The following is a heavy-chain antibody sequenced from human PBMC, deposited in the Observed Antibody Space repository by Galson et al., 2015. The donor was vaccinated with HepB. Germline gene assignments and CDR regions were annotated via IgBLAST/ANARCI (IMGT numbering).Heavy chain of an antibody. D-gene: IGHD4-17*01. J-gene: IGHJ4*02. V-gene: IGHV3-48*03. Sequence: SLRLSCAVSGFTFRNYEMNWVRQAPGKGLEWVSYISSGSSTIYYADSVKGRFTISRDNAKNSLYLQMNSLRAEDTAVYYCARPVTTNSQAFDYWGQGTLVTVSS. CDR3: ARPVTTNSQAFDY. CDR2: ISSGSSTI. CDR1: GFTFRNYE.